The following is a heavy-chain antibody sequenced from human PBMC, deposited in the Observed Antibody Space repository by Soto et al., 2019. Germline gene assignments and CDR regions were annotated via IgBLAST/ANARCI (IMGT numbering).Heavy chain of an antibody. CDR1: GFTVSSNY. V-gene: IGHV3-66*01. CDR2: IYSGGST. CDR3: ARVRDIVATMPYYFDY. D-gene: IGHD5-12*01. Sequence: GGSLRLSCAASGFTVSSNYMSWVRQAPGKGLEWVSVIYSGGSTYYADSVKGRFTISRDNSKNTLYLQMNSLRAEDTAVYYCARVRDIVATMPYYFDYWGQGTLVTVSS. J-gene: IGHJ4*02.